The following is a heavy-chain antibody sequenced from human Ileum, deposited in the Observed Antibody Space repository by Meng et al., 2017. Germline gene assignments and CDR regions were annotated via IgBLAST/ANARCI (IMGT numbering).Heavy chain of an antibody. CDR2: IHHSGST. CDR3: AREWSGSYRHFDY. Sequence: QVPRPESGPGLLKPSGTLSLTGAVSGGSISTSDWWSWVRQPPGKGLEWIGEIHHSGSTNYNPSLKSRVTISVDKSKNQFSLKLNSVTAADTAVYYCAREWSGSYRHFDYWGQGTLVTDSS. D-gene: IGHD1-26*01. CDR1: GGSISTSDW. V-gene: IGHV4-4*02. J-gene: IGHJ4*02.